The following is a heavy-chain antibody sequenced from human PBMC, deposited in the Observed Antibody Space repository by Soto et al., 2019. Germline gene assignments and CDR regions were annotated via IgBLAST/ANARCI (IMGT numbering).Heavy chain of an antibody. Sequence: SETLSLTCAVSGGSISSGGYSWSWIRQPPGKGLGWIGYIYHSGSTYYNPSLKSRVTISVDRSKNQFSLKLSSVTAADTAAYYCARALSHRRYGMDVWGQGTTVT. CDR2: IYHSGST. CDR1: GGSISSGGYS. J-gene: IGHJ6*02. V-gene: IGHV4-30-2*01. CDR3: ARALSHRRYGMDV.